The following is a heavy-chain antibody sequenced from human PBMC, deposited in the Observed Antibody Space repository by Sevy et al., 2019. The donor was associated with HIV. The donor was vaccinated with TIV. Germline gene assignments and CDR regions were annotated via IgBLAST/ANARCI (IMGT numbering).Heavy chain of an antibody. CDR2: MNPNSGNT. CDR3: ARGEAFDFWSGYLFDY. D-gene: IGHD3-3*01. J-gene: IGHJ4*02. V-gene: IGHV1-8*01. CDR1: GYTFTSYD. Sequence: ASVKVSCKASGYTFTSYDINWVRQATGQGLEWMGWMNPNSGNTGYAQKFQGRVTMTRNTSISTAYMELSSLRSEDTDVYYCARGEAFDFWSGYLFDYWGQGTLVTVSS.